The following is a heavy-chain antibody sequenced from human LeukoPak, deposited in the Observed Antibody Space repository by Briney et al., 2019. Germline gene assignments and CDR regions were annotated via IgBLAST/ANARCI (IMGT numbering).Heavy chain of an antibody. CDR3: ARGIHCSGGSCYWWPYSWFDP. D-gene: IGHD2-15*01. CDR1: GFTFSDYY. V-gene: IGHV3-11*01. J-gene: IGHJ5*02. Sequence: PGGSLRLSCADSGFTFSDYYMSWIRQAPGKGLEWVSYISSSCSTIYYADSGKGRFTISRDNAKNSMYLHRNSLRAEDTTVYYCARGIHCSGGSCYWWPYSWFDPWGKGTLVTVSS. CDR2: ISSSCSTI.